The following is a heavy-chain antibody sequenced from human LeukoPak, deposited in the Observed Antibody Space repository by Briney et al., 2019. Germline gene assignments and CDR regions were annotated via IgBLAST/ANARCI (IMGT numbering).Heavy chain of an antibody. CDR2: INHSGST. CDR3: ARASGYSSGWYAVPDFDY. V-gene: IGHV4-34*01. Sequence: SETLSLTCAVYGGSFSGYYWSWIRQPPGKGLEWIGEINHSGSTNYNPSLKSRVTISVDTSKNQFSLKLSSVTAADTAVYYCARASGYSSGWYAVPDFDYWGQGTLVTVSS. D-gene: IGHD6-19*01. J-gene: IGHJ4*02. CDR1: GGSFSGYY.